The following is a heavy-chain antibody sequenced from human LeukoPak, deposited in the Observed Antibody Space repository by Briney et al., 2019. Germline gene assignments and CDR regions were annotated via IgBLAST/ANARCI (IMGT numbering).Heavy chain of an antibody. D-gene: IGHD5-18*01. CDR1: GFTFSDYY. Sequence: GGSLRLSCAASGFTFSDYYMSWIRQAPGKGLEWVSYISSSGSIIYYADSVKGRFTISRDNAKNSMYLQMNSLRAEDTAVYYCAKAVCSYPVMVGDYWSQGTLVTVSS. J-gene: IGHJ4*02. CDR3: AKAVCSYPVMVGDY. V-gene: IGHV3-11*01. CDR2: ISSSGSII.